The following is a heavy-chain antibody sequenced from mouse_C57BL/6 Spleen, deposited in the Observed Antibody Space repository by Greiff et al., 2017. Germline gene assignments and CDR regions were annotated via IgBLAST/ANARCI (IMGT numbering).Heavy chain of an antibody. Sequence: VQLQQSGPELVKPGASVKISCKASGYTFTDYYMNWVKQSPGKSLEWIGDINPNNGGTSYNQKFKGKATLTVDKSSSTAYMELRSLTSEDSAVYYCARGYYGSSYAWFAYWGQGTLVTVSA. CDR1: GYTFTDYY. CDR3: ARGYYGSSYAWFAY. D-gene: IGHD1-1*01. V-gene: IGHV1-26*01. CDR2: INPNNGGT. J-gene: IGHJ3*01.